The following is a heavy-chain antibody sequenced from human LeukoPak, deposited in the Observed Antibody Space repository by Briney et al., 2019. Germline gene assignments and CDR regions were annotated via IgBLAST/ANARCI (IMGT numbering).Heavy chain of an antibody. V-gene: IGHV4-34*01. CDR2: INHSGST. CDR1: GGSFSGYY. D-gene: IGHD6-13*01. J-gene: IGHJ4*02. Sequence: SETLSLTCAVYGGSFSGYYWNWIRQPPGKGMEWIGEINHSGSTTYNPSLKSRVTISVDTSKNQISLKLTSVTAADTAVYYCARSYSSSWYVVDYWGQGTLVTVSS. CDR3: ARSYSSSWYVVDY.